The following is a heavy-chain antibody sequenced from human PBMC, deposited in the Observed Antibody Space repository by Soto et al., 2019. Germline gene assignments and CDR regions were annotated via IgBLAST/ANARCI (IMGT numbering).Heavy chain of an antibody. V-gene: IGHV4-34*01. J-gene: IGHJ4*02. Sequence: KTSETLSLTCAVYGGSFSGYYWSWIRQPPGKGLEWIGEINHSGSTNYNPSLKSRVTISVDTSKNQFSLKLSSVTAADTAVYYCARRRAITMVRGMGFDYWGQGTLVTVSS. D-gene: IGHD3-10*01. CDR3: ARRRAITMVRGMGFDY. CDR1: GGSFSGYY. CDR2: INHSGST.